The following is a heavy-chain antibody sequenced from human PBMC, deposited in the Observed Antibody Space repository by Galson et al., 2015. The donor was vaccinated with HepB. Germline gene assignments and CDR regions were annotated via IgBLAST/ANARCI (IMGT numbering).Heavy chain of an antibody. CDR1: GDSISNYY. D-gene: IGHD6-13*01. Sequence: ETLSLTCTVSGDSISNYYWTWIRQPPGKGLEWIGYIFYNGNTNYNPSLKSRVTISVDTSKNQFSLKLSSLTAANTAVYFCARDRTWAAAATGYFDYWGQGTLVTVPS. CDR3: ARDRTWAAAATGYFDY. CDR2: IFYNGNT. J-gene: IGHJ4*02. V-gene: IGHV4-59*01.